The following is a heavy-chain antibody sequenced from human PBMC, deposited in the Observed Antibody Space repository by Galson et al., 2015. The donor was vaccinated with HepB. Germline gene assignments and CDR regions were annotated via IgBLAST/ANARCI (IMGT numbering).Heavy chain of an antibody. CDR1: GFTFSSYE. CDR2: ISSSGSTI. CDR3: ARDVEGDYGFWFDP. V-gene: IGHV3-48*03. D-gene: IGHD4-17*01. J-gene: IGHJ5*02. Sequence: SLRLSCAASGFTFSSYEMNWVRQAPGKGLEWVSYISSSGSTIYYADSVKGRFTISRDNAKNSLYLQMNSLRAEDTAVYYCARDVEGDYGFWFDPWGQGTLVTVSS.